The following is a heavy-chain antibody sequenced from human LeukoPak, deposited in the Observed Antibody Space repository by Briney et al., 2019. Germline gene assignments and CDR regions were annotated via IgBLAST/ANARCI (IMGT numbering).Heavy chain of an antibody. CDR2: ISSSGSTI. CDR3: ASPGEGYCSGGSYYYFDY. J-gene: IGHJ4*02. Sequence: PWGSLRLSCAASEFTFSSYEMNWVRQAPGKGLEWVSYISSSGSTIYYADSVKGRFTISSDNAKNSLYLQMNSLRAEDTAVYYCASPGEGYCSGGSYYYFDYWGQGTLVIVSS. CDR1: EFTFSSYE. V-gene: IGHV3-48*03. D-gene: IGHD2-15*01.